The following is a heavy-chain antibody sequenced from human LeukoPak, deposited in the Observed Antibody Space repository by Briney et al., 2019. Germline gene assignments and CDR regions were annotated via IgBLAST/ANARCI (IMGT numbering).Heavy chain of an antibody. CDR1: GGSITTYY. CDR3: ATTRGYSTNYAFDL. Sequence: SDTLTLSCSVSGGSITTYYFNWIRQSPGKGLEWIGYMYHSGTSDYNPSLQSRVTISVDTSNNKVSLNLSSVTTADTAVYYCATTRGYSTNYAFDLWGQGTEDPVSS. J-gene: IGHJ3*01. CDR2: MYHSGTS. V-gene: IGHV4-59*07. D-gene: IGHD5-18*01.